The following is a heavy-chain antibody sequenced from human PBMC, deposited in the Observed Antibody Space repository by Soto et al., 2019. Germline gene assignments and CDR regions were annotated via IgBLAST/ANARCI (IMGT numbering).Heavy chain of an antibody. V-gene: IGHV3-7*04. J-gene: IGHJ4*02. Sequence: EVQLVESGGGLVQPGGSLRLTCAASGFTFSTYWMSWVRQAPGRGLEWVANIKQGGSERYYVDSVKGRFTISRDDGNHLLYLQMNTLRVKDTAVYYCARDCSGGSCELWGQGTLVTVSS. CDR3: ARDCSGGSCEL. D-gene: IGHD2-15*01. CDR1: GFTFSTYW. CDR2: IKQGGSER.